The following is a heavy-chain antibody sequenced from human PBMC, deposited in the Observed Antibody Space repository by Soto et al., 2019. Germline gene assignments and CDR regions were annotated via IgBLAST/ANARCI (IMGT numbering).Heavy chain of an antibody. CDR1: GFTFRDYE. J-gene: IGHJ3*01. D-gene: IGHD2-15*01. CDR3: ARRIWDPAVVAVATRGAFDV. V-gene: IGHV3-48*03. CDR2: ISSSGTTI. Sequence: EVQLVESGGGLVQPGGSLRLSCAASGFTFRDYEMHWVRQAPGKGLQWVSYISSSGTTIYYSESVKGRFTISRDTAKNSLYLQLSGLRADDTAVYCCARRIWDPAVVAVATRGAFDVWGQGTMVSVSS.